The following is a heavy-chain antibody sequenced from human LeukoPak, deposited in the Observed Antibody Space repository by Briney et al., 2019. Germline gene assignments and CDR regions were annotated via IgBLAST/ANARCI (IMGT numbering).Heavy chain of an antibody. CDR3: ARVSRYSSGYYVNDY. CDR1: GYTFTSYG. CDR2: ISAYNGNT. J-gene: IGHJ4*02. Sequence: ASVKVSCKASGYTFTSYGISWVRQAPGQGLEWMGWISAYNGNTNYAQKLQGRVTMTTGTSTSTAYMELRSLRSDDTAVYYCARVSRYSSGYYVNDYWGQGTLVTVSS. D-gene: IGHD3-22*01. V-gene: IGHV1-18*01.